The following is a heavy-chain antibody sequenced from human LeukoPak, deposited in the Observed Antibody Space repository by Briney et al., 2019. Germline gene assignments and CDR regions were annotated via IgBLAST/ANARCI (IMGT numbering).Heavy chain of an antibody. Sequence: SETLSLTCTVSGGSINSSSNQWGWIRQPPGKGLEWIGSISYSGNTYYKPSLKSRVTVSVDTSKKQFSLKLSSVTAAGTAVYFCARIPIVIVPAYFDSWGQGTLVTVSS. D-gene: IGHD2-2*01. V-gene: IGHV4-39*01. CDR2: ISYSGNT. CDR3: ARIPIVIVPAYFDS. CDR1: GGSINSSSNQ. J-gene: IGHJ4*02.